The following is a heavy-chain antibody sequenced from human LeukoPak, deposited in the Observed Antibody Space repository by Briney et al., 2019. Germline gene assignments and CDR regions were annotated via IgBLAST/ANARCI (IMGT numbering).Heavy chain of an antibody. CDR3: ARVSRWSKEPIGAFDI. Sequence: GASVKVSCRASGYTFTGYYIHWVRQAPGQGLEWMGWIDPSSGATNYAQKFQGRVTMTRDTSISTAYMELSRLRSDDTAVYYCARVSRWSKEPIGAFDIWGQGTMVTVSS. D-gene: IGHD4-23*01. CDR1: GYTFTGYY. V-gene: IGHV1-2*02. J-gene: IGHJ3*02. CDR2: IDPSSGAT.